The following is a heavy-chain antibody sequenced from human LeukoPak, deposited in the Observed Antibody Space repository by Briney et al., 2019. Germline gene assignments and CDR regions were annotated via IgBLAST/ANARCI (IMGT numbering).Heavy chain of an antibody. CDR1: GFTFSDYW. V-gene: IGHV3-7*01. J-gene: IGHJ4*02. CDR2: IKQDGSEK. CDR3: ARGSPVDY. Sequence: GGSLRLSCVASGFTFSDYWMTWVRQAPGKWLEWVANIKQDGSEKYYVDSVKGRFTISRDNAKNSLYLQMNTLRAEDTAVYYCARGSPVDYWGQGTLFTVSS.